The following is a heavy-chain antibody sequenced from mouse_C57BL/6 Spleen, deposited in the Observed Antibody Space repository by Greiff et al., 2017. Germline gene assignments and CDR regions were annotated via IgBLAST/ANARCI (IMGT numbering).Heavy chain of an antibody. J-gene: IGHJ3*01. CDR1: GYSITSGYY. CDR3: ARDTWAGRFAY. Sequence: EVKVEESGPGLVKPSQSLSLTCSVTGYSITSGYYWNWIRQFPGNKLEWMGYISYDGSNNYNPSLKNRISITRDTSKNQFFLKLNSVTTEDTATYYCARDTWAGRFAYWGQGTLVTVSA. CDR2: ISYDGSN. D-gene: IGHD4-1*01. V-gene: IGHV3-6*01.